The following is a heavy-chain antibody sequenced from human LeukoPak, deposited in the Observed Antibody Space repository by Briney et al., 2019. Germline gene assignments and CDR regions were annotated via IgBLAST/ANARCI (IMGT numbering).Heavy chain of an antibody. CDR3: VRGDRYFFDF. CDR1: GFTSSSYE. Sequence: GGSLRLSCAASGFTSSSYEMNWVRQAPGRGLEWVSYIGNTGRTIYYTDSVKGRFTISRDNAKNSLYLQMNSLRAEDTAIYYCVRGDRYFFDFWGQGTLVTVSS. J-gene: IGHJ4*02. V-gene: IGHV3-48*03. CDR2: IGNTGRTI.